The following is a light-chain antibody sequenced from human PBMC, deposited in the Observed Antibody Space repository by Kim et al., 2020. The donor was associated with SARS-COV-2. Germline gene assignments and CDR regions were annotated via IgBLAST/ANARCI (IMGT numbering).Light chain of an antibody. CDR1: QSVNNN. Sequence: EIVMTQSPATLSVSPGERATLSCRASQSVNNNLAWYQQKPGQAPRLLIYGASTRATGIPARFSGSGSGTEFTLTITSLQSEDFAVYYCQQYNIWPPVTFGQGTKLEI. J-gene: IGKJ2*01. CDR2: GAS. V-gene: IGKV3-15*01. CDR3: QQYNIWPPVT.